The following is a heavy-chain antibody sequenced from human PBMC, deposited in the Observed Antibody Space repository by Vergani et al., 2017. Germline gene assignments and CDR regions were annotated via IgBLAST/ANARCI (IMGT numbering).Heavy chain of an antibody. V-gene: IGHV3-9*01. J-gene: IGHJ4*02. CDR3: AKDTTWIQLWLPY. Sequence: EVQLVESGGGLVQPGRSLRLSCAASGFTFDDYAMHWVRQAPGKGLEWVSGISWNSGSIGYADSVKGRFTISRDNAKNSLYLQMNSLRAEDTALCYCAKDTTWIQLWLPYWGQGTLVTVSS. D-gene: IGHD5-18*01. CDR1: GFTFDDYA. CDR2: ISWNSGSI.